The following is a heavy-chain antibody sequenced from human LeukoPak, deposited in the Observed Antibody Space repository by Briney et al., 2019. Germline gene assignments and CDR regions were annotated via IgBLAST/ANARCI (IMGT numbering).Heavy chain of an antibody. V-gene: IGHV3-48*01. CDR3: AGWYYDCSGYYSGFDY. D-gene: IGHD3-22*01. CDR1: GFTFSSYS. J-gene: IGHJ4*02. CDR2: ISSSSSTI. Sequence: PGGSLRLSCAASGFTFSSYSMNWVRQAPGKGLEWVSYISSSSSTIYYADSVKGRFTISRDNAKNSLYLQMNSLRGEDTAVYYCAGWYYDCSGYYSGFDYWGQGTLVTVSS.